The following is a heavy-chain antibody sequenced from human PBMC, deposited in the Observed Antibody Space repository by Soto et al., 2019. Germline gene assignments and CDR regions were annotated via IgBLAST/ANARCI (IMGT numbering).Heavy chain of an antibody. Sequence: EVQLLESGGGLVQPGGSLRLSCAASGFTFSNFAMGWVRQAPGKGLEWVSSIGGSGGDTYYAGSVKGRFTISRDNSKNTLSLQMNSLRAEDTAVYYCEKVGYSIGWGAFDIWGQGTMVTVSS. V-gene: IGHV3-23*01. CDR3: EKVGYSIGWGAFDI. J-gene: IGHJ3*02. CDR2: IGGSGGDT. D-gene: IGHD6-19*01. CDR1: GFTFSNFA.